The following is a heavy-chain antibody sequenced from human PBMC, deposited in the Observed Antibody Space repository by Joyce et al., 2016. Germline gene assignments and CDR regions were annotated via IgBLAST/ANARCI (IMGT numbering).Heavy chain of an antibody. CDR3: AKDEQIYSSAWYIFDY. V-gene: IGHV3-30*18. D-gene: IGHD6-19*01. CDR2: ISYDGSNK. J-gene: IGHJ4*02. CDR1: GFTFSSYG. Sequence: QVQLVESGGGVVQPGRSLRLSCAASGFTFSSYGVHWVRQVPGQGLEWVSVISYDGSNKYYGDCVKGRFTISRDNSKSTLYLQRNSLKTEDTAVYYCAKDEQIYSSAWYIFDYWGQGTLVTVSS.